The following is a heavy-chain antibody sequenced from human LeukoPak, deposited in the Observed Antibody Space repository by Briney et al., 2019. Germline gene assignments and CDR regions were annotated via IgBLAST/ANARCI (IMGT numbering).Heavy chain of an antibody. Sequence: PSGTLSLTCAVSGGSISSSNWWSWVRQPPGKGLEWIGEIYHSGSTNYNPSLKSRVTMSVDTSKNQFSLKLSSVTAADTAVYYCARDQGDYGDYNYFDYWGQGTLVTVSS. D-gene: IGHD4-17*01. CDR1: GGSISSSNW. CDR2: IYHSGST. J-gene: IGHJ4*02. V-gene: IGHV4-4*02. CDR3: ARDQGDYGDYNYFDY.